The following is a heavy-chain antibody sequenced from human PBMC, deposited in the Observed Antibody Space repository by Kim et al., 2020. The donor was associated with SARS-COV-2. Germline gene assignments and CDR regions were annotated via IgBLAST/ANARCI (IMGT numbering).Heavy chain of an antibody. CDR1: GFTFSNAW. D-gene: IGHD3-22*01. CDR3: TSSITMIVGYYFDY. V-gene: IGHV3-15*01. Sequence: GGSLRLSCAASGFTFSNAWMSWVRQAPGKGLEWVGRIKGKTDGGTTDYAAPVKGRFTISRDDSKNTLYLQMNSLKTEDTAVYYCTSSITMIVGYYFDYWGQGTLVTVSS. CDR2: IKGKTDGGTT. J-gene: IGHJ4*02.